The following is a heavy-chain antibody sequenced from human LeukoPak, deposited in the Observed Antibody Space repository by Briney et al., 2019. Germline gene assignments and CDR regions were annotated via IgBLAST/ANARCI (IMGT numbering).Heavy chain of an antibody. CDR1: GGSFSGYY. J-gene: IGHJ6*03. CDR2: INHSGST. D-gene: IGHD3-10*01. V-gene: IGHV4-34*01. Sequence: SETLSLTCAVYGGSFSGYYWSWIRQPPGKGLEWIGEINHSGSTNYNPPLKSRVTISVDTSKNQFSLKLSSVTAADTAVYYCARGAVLWFRPKLYYYYMDVWGKGTTATVSS. CDR3: ARGAVLWFRPKLYYYYMDV.